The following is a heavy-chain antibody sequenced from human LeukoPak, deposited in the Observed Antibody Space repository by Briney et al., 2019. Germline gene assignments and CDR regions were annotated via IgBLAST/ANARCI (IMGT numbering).Heavy chain of an antibody. CDR2: ISNSGSTI. J-gene: IGHJ4*02. D-gene: IGHD3-10*01. V-gene: IGHV3-48*03. CDR3: ARDWGGGTHDY. CDR1: GFTFSSYE. Sequence: GGSLRLSCAASGFTFSSYEMNRVRQAPGKGLEWVSYISNSGSTIYHADSVKGRFTISRDSAKNSLYLQMNSLRAEDTAVYYCARDWGGGTHDYWGQGTLVTVSS.